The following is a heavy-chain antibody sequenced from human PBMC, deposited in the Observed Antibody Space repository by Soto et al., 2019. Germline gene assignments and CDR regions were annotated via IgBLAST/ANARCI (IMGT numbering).Heavy chain of an antibody. CDR3: AKDRRAGGNYGFYSDF. CDR2: SSATGAGT. Sequence: EVQLLESGGGLVQPGGSLRLSCAASGFTFSSYGMTWVRQAPGKGLKWVSFSSATGAGTYYADSVKGRFTISRDNPKNTLHLQMTSRRADDTAVYYCAKDRRAGGNYGFYSDFWGQGALVIVSS. V-gene: IGHV3-23*01. J-gene: IGHJ4*02. CDR1: GFTFSSYG. D-gene: IGHD1-7*01.